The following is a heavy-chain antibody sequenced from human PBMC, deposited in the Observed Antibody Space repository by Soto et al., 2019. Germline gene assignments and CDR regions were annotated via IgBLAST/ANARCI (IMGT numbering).Heavy chain of an antibody. V-gene: IGHV4-39*01. Sequence: PSETLSLTCTVSGGSISSSSYYWGWIRQPPGKGLEWIGSIYYSGSTYYNPSLKSRVTISVDTSKNQFSLKLSSVTAADTAVYYCARHPGPRPVSSNWFDPWGQGTLVTVSS. CDR2: IYYSGST. CDR1: GGSISSSSYY. J-gene: IGHJ5*02. CDR3: ARHPGPRPVSSNWFDP. D-gene: IGHD6-19*01.